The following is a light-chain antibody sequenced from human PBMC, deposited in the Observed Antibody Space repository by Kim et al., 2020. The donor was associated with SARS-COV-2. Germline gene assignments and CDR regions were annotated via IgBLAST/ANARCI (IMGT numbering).Light chain of an antibody. CDR1: STNIGTGYD. J-gene: IGLJ2*01. V-gene: IGLV1-40*01. CDR2: GDS. CDR3: QSYDSGLSGNVI. Sequence: VTISCTRSSTNIGTGYDVHWYQQLPETAPKLLIYGDSNRPSGVPDRFSGSKSGTSASLAITGLQAEDEADYYCQSYDSGLSGNVIFGGGTQLTVL.